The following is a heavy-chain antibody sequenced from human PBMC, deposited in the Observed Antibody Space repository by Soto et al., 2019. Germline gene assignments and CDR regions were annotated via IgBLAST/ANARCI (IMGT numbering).Heavy chain of an antibody. J-gene: IGHJ3*02. Sequence: QVQLQESGPGLVKPSETLSLTCTVSGGSISSYYWSWIRQPPGKGLEWIGYIYYSGSTNYNPSLKSRVTISVDTSKNQSSLKLSSVTAADTAVYYCARERAGTYDAFDIWGQGTMVTVSS. CDR1: GGSISSYY. D-gene: IGHD1-1*01. CDR3: ARERAGTYDAFDI. CDR2: IYYSGST. V-gene: IGHV4-59*01.